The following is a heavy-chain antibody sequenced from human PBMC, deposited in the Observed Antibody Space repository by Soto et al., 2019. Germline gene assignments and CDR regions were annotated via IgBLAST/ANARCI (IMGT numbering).Heavy chain of an antibody. J-gene: IGHJ3*02. CDR1: GFTFSSYA. V-gene: IGHV3-30-3*01. D-gene: IGHD4-4*01. Sequence: QVQLVESGGGVVQPGRSLRLSCAASGFTFSSYAMHWVRQAPGKGLEWVAVISYDGSNKYYADSVRGRFTISRDNSKNTLYLQMNSLRAEDTAVYYCARASTRLQNAFDIWGQGTMVTVSS. CDR2: ISYDGSNK. CDR3: ARASTRLQNAFDI.